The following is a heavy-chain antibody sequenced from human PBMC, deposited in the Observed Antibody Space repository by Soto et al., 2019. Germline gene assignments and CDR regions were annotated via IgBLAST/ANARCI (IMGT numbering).Heavy chain of an antibody. V-gene: IGHV3-66*01. D-gene: IGHD5-12*01. CDR2: IYSGGLT. Sequence: EVQLVESGGGLVQPGGSLRLSCAASGFTVSSNYMNWVRQAPGKGLEWVSVIYSGGLTSYADSVKGRFTISRDNSNNTLYLQSNRLRTEDTAVYYCARTISGASPLYFDCWGQGTLVTVSS. CDR1: GFTVSSNY. J-gene: IGHJ4*02. CDR3: ARTISGASPLYFDC.